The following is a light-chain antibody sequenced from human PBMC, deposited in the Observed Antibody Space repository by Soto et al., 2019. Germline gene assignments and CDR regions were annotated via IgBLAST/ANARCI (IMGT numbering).Light chain of an antibody. V-gene: IGKV3-20*01. J-gene: IGKJ1*01. CDR1: QSVSSTY. CDR3: QLYGSSPPRT. Sequence: EIVLTQSPGTLSLSPGERATLSCRASQSVSSTYLGWYQQKPGQAPRLLIYGASSRATGIPDRFSGSGSGTDFTLTIARLEPEYFAVYYCQLYGSSPPRTFGQGTKVEIK. CDR2: GAS.